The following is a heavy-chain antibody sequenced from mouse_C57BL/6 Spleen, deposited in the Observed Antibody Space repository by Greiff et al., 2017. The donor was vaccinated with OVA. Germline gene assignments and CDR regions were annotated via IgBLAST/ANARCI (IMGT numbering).Heavy chain of an antibody. Sequence: EVKLMESGPGLVKPSQSLSLTCSVTGYSITSGYYWNWIRQFPGNKLEWMGYISYDGSNNYNPSLKNRISITRDTSKNQFFLKLNSVTTEDTATYYCARGITRGGWFAYWGQGTLVTVSA. CDR2: ISYDGSN. D-gene: IGHD1-1*01. J-gene: IGHJ3*01. CDR1: GYSITSGYY. V-gene: IGHV3-6*01. CDR3: ARGITRGGWFAY.